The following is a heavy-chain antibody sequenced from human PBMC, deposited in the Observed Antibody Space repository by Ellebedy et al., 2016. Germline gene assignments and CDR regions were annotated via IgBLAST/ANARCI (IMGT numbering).Heavy chain of an antibody. CDR2: ISGGGDSA. CDR1: GFTFSRYV. V-gene: IGHV3-23*01. CDR3: ARDRAGHSF. D-gene: IGHD1-26*01. Sequence: GESLKISXAASGFTFSRYVLSWVRQAPGKGLEWVSGISGGGDSAYNADSVKGRFTISRDNAKNSLYLQMSSLRAEDTAVYYCARDRAGHSFWGQGTLVTVSS. J-gene: IGHJ4*02.